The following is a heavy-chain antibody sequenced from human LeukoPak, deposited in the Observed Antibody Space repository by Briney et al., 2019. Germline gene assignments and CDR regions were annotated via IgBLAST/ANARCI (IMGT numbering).Heavy chain of an antibody. CDR3: ASILGDSSSSGGDDAFDI. V-gene: IGHV1-69*05. CDR2: IIPIFGTA. J-gene: IGHJ3*02. D-gene: IGHD6-6*01. CDR1: GGTFSSYA. Sequence: SVKVSCKASGGTFSSYAISWVRQAPGQGLEWMGGIIPIFGTANYAQKLQGRVTMTTDTSTSTAYMELRSLRSEDTAVYYCASILGDSSSSGGDDAFDIWGQGTMVTVSS.